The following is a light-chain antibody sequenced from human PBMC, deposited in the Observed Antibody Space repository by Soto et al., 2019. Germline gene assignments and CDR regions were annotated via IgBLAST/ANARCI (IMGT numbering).Light chain of an antibody. CDR1: QSVSRSY. J-gene: IGKJ1*01. Sequence: EIVLTQSPGTLSLSPGERATLSCRSSQSVSRSYLAWYQQKPGQAPRLLIYDVSSMATGIPDRFSGSGSGTDFTLTISRLEPEDFAVYYCQQYGSSPTFGQGTKVAIK. CDR3: QQYGSSPT. V-gene: IGKV3-20*01. CDR2: DVS.